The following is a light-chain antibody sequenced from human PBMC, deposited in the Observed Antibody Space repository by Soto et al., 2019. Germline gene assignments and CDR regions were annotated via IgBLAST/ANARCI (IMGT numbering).Light chain of an antibody. CDR1: SGHSSYA. Sequence: QLVLTQSPSASASLGASVKLTCTLSSGHSSYAIAWHQQQPEKGPRYLMKLNSDGSHSKGDGIPDRFSGSSSGAERYLTISSLQSEDEADYYCQTGGTHVVFGGGTKLTVL. CDR3: QTGGTHVV. J-gene: IGLJ2*01. CDR2: LNSDGSH. V-gene: IGLV4-69*01.